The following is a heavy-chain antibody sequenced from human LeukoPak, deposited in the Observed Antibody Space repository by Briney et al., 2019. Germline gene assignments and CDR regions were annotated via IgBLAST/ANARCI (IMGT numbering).Heavy chain of an antibody. CDR2: INPNSGGT. Sequence: ASVKVSCKASGYTFTGYYMHWVRQAPGQGLEWMGWINPNSGGTNYAQKFQGRVTMTRDTSISTAYMELSRLRSDDTAVYYCARVKWGLSFYWFDPWGQGTLVTVSS. V-gene: IGHV1-2*02. J-gene: IGHJ5*02. CDR3: ARVKWGLSFYWFDP. D-gene: IGHD1-26*01. CDR1: GYTFTGYY.